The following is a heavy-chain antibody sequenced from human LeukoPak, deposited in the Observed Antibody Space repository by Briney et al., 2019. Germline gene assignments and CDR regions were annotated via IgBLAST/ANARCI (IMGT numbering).Heavy chain of an antibody. J-gene: IGHJ4*01. V-gene: IGHV3-33*03. CDR2: IWYDGTIT. CDR1: GFSFNTYG. CDR3: AKVSVQYSSSSGAFDY. Sequence: GRSLTLSCAASGFSFNTYGMHWVRQAPGKGLEWVALIWYDGTITYYADSVKGRFTIFRDNSKNTLYLQLTSLRAEDTAMYYCAKVSVQYSSSSGAFDYWGHGTPVTVSS. D-gene: IGHD4-11*01.